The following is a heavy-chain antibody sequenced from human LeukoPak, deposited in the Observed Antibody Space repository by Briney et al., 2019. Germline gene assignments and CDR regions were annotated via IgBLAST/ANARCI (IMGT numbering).Heavy chain of an antibody. J-gene: IGHJ4*02. CDR3: VKTRGGVAAAGDF. V-gene: IGHV3-64D*06. CDR1: GFTFSSYA. D-gene: IGHD6-13*01. Sequence: PGGSLRLSCSASGFTFSSYAMHWVRQAPGRGLEYVSAISSYGGSTYYADSVKDRFIISRDNSKNTLYLQMSSLRAGDTAIYYCVKTRGGVAAAGDFWGQGTLVTVSS. CDR2: ISSYGGST.